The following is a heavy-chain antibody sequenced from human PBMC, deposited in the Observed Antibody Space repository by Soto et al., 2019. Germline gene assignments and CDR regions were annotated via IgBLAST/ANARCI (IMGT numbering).Heavy chain of an antibody. Sequence: QVQLVQSGAEVKKPGASVKVSCKASGYTFTSYGISWVRQAPGQGLEWMGWISAYNGNTNYAQKLQGRVTMTTDTATSTASMELRSLRSDDTAVYYCAIRRSSGRSTYYDYGMDVWGQGTTVTVSS. V-gene: IGHV1-18*01. CDR1: GYTFTSYG. D-gene: IGHD3-10*01. CDR3: AIRRSSGRSTYYDYGMDV. J-gene: IGHJ6*02. CDR2: ISAYNGNT.